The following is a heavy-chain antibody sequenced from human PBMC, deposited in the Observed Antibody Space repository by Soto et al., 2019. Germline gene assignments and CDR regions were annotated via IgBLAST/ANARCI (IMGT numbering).Heavy chain of an antibody. CDR2: IMPLFNTV. CDR3: ASGNPATFGGLTVYYNDGMDV. J-gene: IGHJ6*02. Sequence: QVQLVQSGAEVKKPGSSVKVSCKASAGTFSSSAFSWVRQAPGQGLEWVGDIMPLFNTVTYAQKFQGRVTISADESTGTVYMDLSSLRSDDTAVYYCASGNPATFGGLTVYYNDGMDVCGQVTTVTVSS. CDR1: AGTFSSSA. D-gene: IGHD3-16*02. V-gene: IGHV1-69*01.